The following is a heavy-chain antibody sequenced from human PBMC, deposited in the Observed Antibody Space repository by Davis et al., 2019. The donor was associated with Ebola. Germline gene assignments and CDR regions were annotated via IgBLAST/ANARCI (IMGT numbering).Heavy chain of an antibody. V-gene: IGHV3-21*01. CDR3: ARATYYYGSGSYPFDY. CDR2: ISSSSSYI. Sequence: GESLKISCAASGFTFSSYNMNWVRQAPGKGLEWVSSISSSSSYIYYADSVKGRFTISRDNAKNSLYLQMNSLRAEDTAVYYCARATYYYGSGSYPFDYWGQGTLVTVSS. J-gene: IGHJ4*02. CDR1: GFTFSSYN. D-gene: IGHD3-10*01.